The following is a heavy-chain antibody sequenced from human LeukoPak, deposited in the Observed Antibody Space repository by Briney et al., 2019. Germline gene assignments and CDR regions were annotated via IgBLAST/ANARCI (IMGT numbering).Heavy chain of an antibody. Sequence: GGSLRLSCTASGFTFSSYWMQWVRQAPGKGLVWVSRINSDGSSPSYADSVKGRFTISRDNSKNTLYLQMNNQSAEDTAVYYCARETSGSFPYWGQGTLVTVSS. CDR2: INSDGSSP. CDR1: GFTFSSYW. J-gene: IGHJ4*02. D-gene: IGHD2-15*01. V-gene: IGHV3-74*01. CDR3: ARETSGSFPY.